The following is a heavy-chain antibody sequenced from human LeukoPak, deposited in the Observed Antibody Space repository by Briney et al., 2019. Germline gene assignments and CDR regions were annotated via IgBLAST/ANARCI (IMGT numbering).Heavy chain of an antibody. CDR1: GYTFTCYH. CDR3: ARDLTGDLYTLFDS. CDR2: IQSDSGDT. V-gene: IGHV1-2*02. J-gene: IGHJ4*02. Sequence: ASVKVTCKTTGYTFTCYHLHWVRQAPGQGLEWMAWIQSDSGDTNYAQKFQGRVTVTRYKFTRTSYIEVDRLSSDDTAVYYCARDLTGDLYTLFDSWGQGTPVTVSS. D-gene: IGHD3-16*02.